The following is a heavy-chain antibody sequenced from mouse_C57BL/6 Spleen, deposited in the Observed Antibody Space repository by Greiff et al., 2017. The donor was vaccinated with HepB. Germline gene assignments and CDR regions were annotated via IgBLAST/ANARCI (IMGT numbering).Heavy chain of an antibody. CDR3: AREYYGSSYEGDYFDY. V-gene: IGHV5-17*01. D-gene: IGHD1-1*01. J-gene: IGHJ2*01. CDR2: ISSGSSTI. CDR1: GFTFSDYG. Sequence: EVQLVESGGGLVKPGGSLKLSCAASGFTFSDYGMHWVRQAPAKGLEWVAYISSGSSTIYYADTVKGRFTISRDNAKHTPFLQMSSLMSEGTAMYYCAREYYGSSYEGDYFDYWGQGTTLTVSS.